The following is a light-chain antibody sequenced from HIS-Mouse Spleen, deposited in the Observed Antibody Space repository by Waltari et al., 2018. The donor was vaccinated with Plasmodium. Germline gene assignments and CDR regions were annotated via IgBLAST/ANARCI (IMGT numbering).Light chain of an antibody. CDR3: YSTDSSGNHRV. CDR1: ALPKKY. V-gene: IGLV3-10*01. J-gene: IGLJ3*02. CDR2: EES. Sequence: SYELTQPPSVSVSPGQTARITCSGDALPKKYAYWYPQKSGQAPVPVIYEESKRPSGIPERFSGSSSGTMATLTISGAQVEDEADYYCYSTDSSGNHRVFGGGTKLTVL.